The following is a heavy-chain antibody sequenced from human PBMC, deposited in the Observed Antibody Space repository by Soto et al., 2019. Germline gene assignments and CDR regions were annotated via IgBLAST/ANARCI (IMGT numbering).Heavy chain of an antibody. D-gene: IGHD3-16*01. CDR2: INHSGST. J-gene: IGHJ4*02. V-gene: IGHV4-34*01. CDR1: GGSFSGYY. Sequence: QVQLQQWGAGLLKPSETLSLTCAVYGGSFSGYYWSWIRQPPGKGLEWIGEINHSGSTNYNPSLKSRVTISVDTSKNQFSLKLSSVTAADTAVYYCARCPYYYDYIWGSSYYFDYWGQGTLVTVSS. CDR3: ARCPYYYDYIWGSSYYFDY.